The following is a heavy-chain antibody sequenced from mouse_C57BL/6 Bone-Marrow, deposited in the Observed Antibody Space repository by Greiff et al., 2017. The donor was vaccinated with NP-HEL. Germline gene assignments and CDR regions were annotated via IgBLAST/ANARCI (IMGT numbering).Heavy chain of an antibody. J-gene: IGHJ4*01. Sequence: VHVKQSGAELVKPGASVKLSCTASGFNIKDYYMHWVKQRTEQGLEWIGRIDPEDGETKYAPKFQGKATITADTSSNTAYLQLSSLTSEDTAVYYCARWDTTVVEAYYYAMDYWGQGTSVTVSS. CDR3: ARWDTTVVEAYYYAMDY. CDR1: GFNIKDYY. CDR2: IDPEDGET. V-gene: IGHV14-2*01. D-gene: IGHD1-1*01.